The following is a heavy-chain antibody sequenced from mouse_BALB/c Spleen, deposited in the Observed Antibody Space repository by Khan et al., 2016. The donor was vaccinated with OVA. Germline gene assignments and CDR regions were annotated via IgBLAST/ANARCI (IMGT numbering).Heavy chain of an antibody. CDR3: SRSVTITTTVATDFDD. V-gene: IGHV3-2*02. CDR2: IRYSGRT. Sequence: EVQLQESGPGLVKPSQSLSLTCTVTGYSITSDYAWNWIRQFPGNKLEWMGYIRYSGRTSYNQSLKSRISMTLDTSKNQSYLQLNSVTTEDTATSYCSRSVTITTTVATDFDDWGQGTTLTVSS. D-gene: IGHD1-1*01. J-gene: IGHJ2*01. CDR1: GYSITSDYA.